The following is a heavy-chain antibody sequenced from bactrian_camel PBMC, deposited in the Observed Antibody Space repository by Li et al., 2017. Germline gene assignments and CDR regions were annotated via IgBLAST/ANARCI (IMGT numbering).Heavy chain of an antibody. D-gene: IGHD2*01. CDR2: IAGSGSP. Sequence: VQLVESGGGSVQAGESLRLSCAGTGISLRSAFCVGWFRQTPGQEREGVAVIAGSGSPGYADSVKGRFAISRDSAKNTVDLQMNSLKPEDTAMYFCAAYLKQDPWYTPANFRYWGQGTQVTVS. CDR1: GISLRSAFC. V-gene: IGHV3S53*01. CDR3: AAYLKQDPWYTPANFRY. J-gene: IGHJ4*01.